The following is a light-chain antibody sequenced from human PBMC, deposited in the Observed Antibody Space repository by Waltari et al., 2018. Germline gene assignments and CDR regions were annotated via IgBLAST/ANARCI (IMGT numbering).Light chain of an antibody. Sequence: DIVMTQSTDSLAVSLGERATINCKSSQSVLYSSNNKNYLAWYQQKPGQPPKLLIYWASTRESGVPGRFSGSGAGTDFTLTSSSLQAEDVAVYCCQQYYTAPSTCGQGTRLEIK. CDR3: QQYYTAPST. V-gene: IGKV4-1*01. J-gene: IGKJ5*01. CDR2: WAS. CDR1: QSVLYSSNNKNY.